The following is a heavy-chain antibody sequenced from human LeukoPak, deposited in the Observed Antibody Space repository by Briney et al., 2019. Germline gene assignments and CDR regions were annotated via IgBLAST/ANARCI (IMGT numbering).Heavy chain of an antibody. CDR3: ARMRAYSNVYYFDY. CDR2: IDWDDDK. D-gene: IGHD4-11*01. CDR1: GFSLSTSGMC. Sequence: SGPTLVNPTQTLTLTCTFSGFSLSTSGMCVTWIRQPPGKALEWLARIDWDDDKYHSTSLKTRLTISKDTSKNQVVLTMTNMDPVDTATYYCARMRAYSNVYYFDYWGQGTLVTVSS. V-gene: IGHV2-70*11. J-gene: IGHJ4*02.